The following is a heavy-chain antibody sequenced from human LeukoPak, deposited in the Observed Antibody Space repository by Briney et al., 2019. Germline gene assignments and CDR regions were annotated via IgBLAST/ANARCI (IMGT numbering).Heavy chain of an antibody. CDR1: GYTFTSYG. CDR2: ISAYNGNT. V-gene: IGHV1-18*01. CDR3: ARDPSGTRYCSGGSCYAGPDYYYGMDV. Sequence: ASVKVSCKASGYTFTSYGISWVRQAPGQGLEWMGWISAYNGNTNYAQKLQGRVTMTTDTSTSTAYMELRSLRSDDTAVYYCARDPSGTRYCSGGSCYAGPDYYYGMDVWGQGTTVTVSS. D-gene: IGHD2-15*01. J-gene: IGHJ6*02.